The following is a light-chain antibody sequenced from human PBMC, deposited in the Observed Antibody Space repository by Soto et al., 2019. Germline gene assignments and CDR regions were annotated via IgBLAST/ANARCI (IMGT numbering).Light chain of an antibody. J-gene: IGLJ2*01. CDR1: SSAVGGYNY. Sequence: QSALTQPPSASGSPGQSVIISCTGTSSAVGGYNYVSWYQQHPGKAPKLMIYEVSKRPSGVPDRFSGSKSGNTASLTVSGLQTEDEADYYCSSYAGSNNFVVFGGGTKLTVL. CDR3: SSYAGSNNFVV. V-gene: IGLV2-8*01. CDR2: EVS.